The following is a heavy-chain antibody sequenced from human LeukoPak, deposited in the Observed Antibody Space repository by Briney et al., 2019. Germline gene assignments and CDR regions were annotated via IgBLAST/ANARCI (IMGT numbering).Heavy chain of an antibody. J-gene: IGHJ4*02. V-gene: IGHV3-66*01. D-gene: IGHD5-18*01. CDR2: IYSGGST. Sequence: PGGSLRLSCAAPGFTVSSNYMSWVRQAPGKGLEWVSVIYSGGSTYYADSVKGRFTISRDNSKNTLYLQMNSLRAEDTAVYYCARGRPYSYGSYYFDYWGQGTLVTVSS. CDR1: GFTVSSNY. CDR3: ARGRPYSYGSYYFDY.